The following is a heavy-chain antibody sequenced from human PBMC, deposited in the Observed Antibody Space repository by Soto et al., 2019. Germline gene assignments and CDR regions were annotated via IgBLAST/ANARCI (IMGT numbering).Heavy chain of an antibody. V-gene: IGHV4-59*08. D-gene: IGHD1-26*01. J-gene: IGHJ4*02. CDR1: GGSISSYY. Sequence: QVQLQESGPGPVKPSETLSLTCTVSGGSISSYYWSWIRQPPGKGLEWIGYIYYSGSTNYNPSLKSRVTISVDTSKNQFSLKLSSVTAADTAVYYCARRWGAAVDYWGQGTLVTVSS. CDR3: ARRWGAAVDY. CDR2: IYYSGST.